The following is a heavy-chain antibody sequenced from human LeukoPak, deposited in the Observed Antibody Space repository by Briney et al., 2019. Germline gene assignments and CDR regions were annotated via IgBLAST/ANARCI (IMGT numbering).Heavy chain of an antibody. D-gene: IGHD3-9*01. V-gene: IGHV1-2*02. CDR1: GYTFTGYY. Sequence: ASVKVSCKTPGYTFTGYYIHWVRQAPGQGLEWMGWINPTNGGKNYAQNFQGRVTMTRDTSISTAYMELSGLRSDDTAIYYCARQTIRPFDYWGQGTLVTVSA. CDR2: INPTNGGK. CDR3: ARQTIRPFDY. J-gene: IGHJ4*02.